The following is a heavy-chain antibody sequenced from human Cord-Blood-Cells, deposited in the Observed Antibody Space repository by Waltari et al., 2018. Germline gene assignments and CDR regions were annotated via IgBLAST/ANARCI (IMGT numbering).Heavy chain of an antibody. Sequence: QVQLVQSGAEGKKPGASLKVSCTASGCTFPSHYMPCVRRPPGQGLAWMGIINPSGGSTSYAKKFQGRVTMTRDTSTSTVYMELSSLRSEDTAVYYCARGGSSSWYDNRDFDYWGQGTLVTVSS. CDR2: INPSGGST. CDR1: GCTFPSHY. CDR3: ARGGSSSWYDNRDFDY. V-gene: IGHV1-46*01. J-gene: IGHJ4*02. D-gene: IGHD6-13*01.